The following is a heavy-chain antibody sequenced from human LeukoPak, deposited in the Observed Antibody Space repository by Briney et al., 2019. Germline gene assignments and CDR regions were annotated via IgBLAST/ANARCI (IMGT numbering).Heavy chain of an antibody. Sequence: SETLSLTCAVSGVXLSTSHCWTWVRQPPGKGLEWIGEVDLLGRTNYNPSLKSRVAISVDKSENHISLWLTSVTAADTAVYYCAREGGPYRPLDYSGQGTLVTVSS. CDR2: VDLLGRT. J-gene: IGHJ4*02. CDR1: GVXLSTSHC. V-gene: IGHV4-4*02. CDR3: AREGGPYRPLDY.